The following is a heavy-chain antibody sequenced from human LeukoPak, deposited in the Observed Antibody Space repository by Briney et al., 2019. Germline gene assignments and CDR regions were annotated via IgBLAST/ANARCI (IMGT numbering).Heavy chain of an antibody. CDR2: IYYSGST. V-gene: IGHV4-59*01. Sequence: SETLSLTCTVSGGSISSYYWSWIRQPPGKGLEWIGYIYYSGSTNYNPSLKSRVTISVDTSKNQFSLKLSSVTAADTAVYYCARGPDDSSGYHDAFDIWGQGTMVTVSS. CDR3: ARGPDDSSGYHDAFDI. J-gene: IGHJ3*02. CDR1: GGSISSYY. D-gene: IGHD3-22*01.